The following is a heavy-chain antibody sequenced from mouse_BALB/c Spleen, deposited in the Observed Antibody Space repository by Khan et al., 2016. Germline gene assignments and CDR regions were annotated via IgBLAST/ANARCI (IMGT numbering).Heavy chain of an antibody. Sequence: QVQLQQPGAELVRPGTSVKISCKASGYTFTNYWLGWVKQRPGHGLEWIGDIYRGGGYTNYNEKFKGKATLTADTSSSTAYMQLSSLTSEDSAVYFCARFYYGSSYWYFDVWGAGTTVTVSS. D-gene: IGHD1-1*01. J-gene: IGHJ1*01. V-gene: IGHV1-63*02. CDR1: GYTFTNYW. CDR2: IYRGGGYT. CDR3: ARFYYGSSYWYFDV.